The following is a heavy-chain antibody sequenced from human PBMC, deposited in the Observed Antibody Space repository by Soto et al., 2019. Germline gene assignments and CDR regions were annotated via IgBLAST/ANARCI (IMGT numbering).Heavy chain of an antibody. D-gene: IGHD6-13*01. Sequence: EVQLVESGGGLVKPGGSLRLSCAASGFTFSNAWMSWVRQAPGKGLEWVGRIKSKTDGGTTDYAAPVKGRFTISRDDSKNTLYLQMNSLKTEDTAVYYCTTRGQNIAAANRDVWGKGTTVTVSS. J-gene: IGHJ6*03. CDR2: IKSKTDGGTT. CDR3: TTRGQNIAAANRDV. CDR1: GFTFSNAW. V-gene: IGHV3-15*01.